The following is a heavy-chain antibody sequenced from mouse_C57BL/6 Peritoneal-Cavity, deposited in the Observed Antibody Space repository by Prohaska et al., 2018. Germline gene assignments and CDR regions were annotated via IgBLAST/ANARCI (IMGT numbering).Heavy chain of an antibody. D-gene: IGHD1-1*01. CDR2: IFPGSCST. J-gene: IGHJ2*01. CDR3: ARGQFITTVVAFDY. Sequence: QVQLQQSGPELVKPGASVKISCKASGYTFTDYYINWVKQRPGQGLGWIGLIFPGSCSTYYNEKFKGKATLTVDKSSSTAYMLLSSLTSEDSAVYFYARGQFITTVVAFDYWGQGTTLTVSS. V-gene: IGHV1-75*01. CDR1: GYTFTDYY.